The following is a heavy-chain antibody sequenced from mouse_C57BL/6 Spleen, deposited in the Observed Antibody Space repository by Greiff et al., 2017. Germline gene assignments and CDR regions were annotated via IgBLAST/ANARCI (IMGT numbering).Heavy chain of an antibody. V-gene: IGHV3-6*01. CDR3: AREDDYVDY. D-gene: IGHD2-3*01. CDR1: GYSITSGYY. Sequence: DVHLVESGPGLVKPSQSLSLTCSVTGYSITSGYYWNWIRQFPGNKLEWMGYISYDGSNNYNPSLKNRISITRDTSKNQFCLKLKSVTTEDTATYYCAREDDYVDYWGQGTTLTVSS. J-gene: IGHJ2*01. CDR2: ISYDGSN.